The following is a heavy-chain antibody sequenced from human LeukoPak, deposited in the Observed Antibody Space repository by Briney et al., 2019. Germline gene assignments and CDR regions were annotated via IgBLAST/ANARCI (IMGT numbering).Heavy chain of an antibody. V-gene: IGHV3-7*03. CDR1: GFTFRAHW. D-gene: IGHD2-2*02. J-gene: IGHJ6*04. CDR2: INHDGTDK. CDR3: ARDGYNYAMDV. Sequence: GGSLRLSCTASGFTFRAHWMTWVRQAPGKGLEWVANINHDGTDKNSIDSVKGRFTISRDNTKNSLYLQMNSLGAEDAAVYFCARDGYNYAMDVWGKGTTVTVSS.